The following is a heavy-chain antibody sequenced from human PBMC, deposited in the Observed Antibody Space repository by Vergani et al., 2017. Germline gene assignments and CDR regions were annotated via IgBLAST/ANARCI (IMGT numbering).Heavy chain of an antibody. CDR2: SIPIFGTA. V-gene: IGHV1-69*01. Sequence: QVQLVQSGAEVKKPGSSVKVSCKASGGTFSSYAISWVRQAPGQGLEWMGGSIPIFGTANYAQKFQGRVTITADESTSTAYMELSSLRSEDTAVYYGAREPRAIFGVVREDNWFDPWGQGTLVTVSS. CDR3: AREPRAIFGVVREDNWFDP. J-gene: IGHJ5*02. D-gene: IGHD3-3*01. CDR1: GGTFSSYA.